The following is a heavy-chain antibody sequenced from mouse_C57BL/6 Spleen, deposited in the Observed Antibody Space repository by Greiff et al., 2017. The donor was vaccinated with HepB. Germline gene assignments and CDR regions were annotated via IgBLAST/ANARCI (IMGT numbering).Heavy chain of an antibody. Sequence: VKQRPGQGLEWIGRIHPSDSDTNYNQKFKGKATLTVDKSSSTAYMQLSSLTSEDSAVYYCAILAGTNWYFDVWGTGTTVTVSS. CDR2: IHPSDSDT. D-gene: IGHD4-1*01. CDR3: AILAGTNWYFDV. V-gene: IGHV1-74*01. J-gene: IGHJ1*03.